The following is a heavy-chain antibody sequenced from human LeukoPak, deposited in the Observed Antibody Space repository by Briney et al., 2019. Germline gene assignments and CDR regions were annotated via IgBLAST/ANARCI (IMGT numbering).Heavy chain of an antibody. V-gene: IGHV3-48*01. CDR2: ISSSSSTI. CDR3: ARDSPYIGGSYSPFDY. D-gene: IGHD2-15*01. J-gene: IGHJ4*02. CDR1: EFIFSSYS. Sequence: GGSLRLSCAASEFIFSSYSMNWVRQAPGKGLEWVSYISSSSSTIYYGDSVKGRFTISRDNAKNSLYLQMNSLRAEDTAVYYCARDSPYIGGSYSPFDYWGQGTLVTVSS.